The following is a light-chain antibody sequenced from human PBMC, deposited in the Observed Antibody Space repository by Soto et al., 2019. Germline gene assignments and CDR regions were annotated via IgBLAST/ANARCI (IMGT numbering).Light chain of an antibody. CDR1: SSDVGGYDY. Sequence: QSALTQPASVSGSPGQSITISCTGTSSDVGGYDYVSWYQQHPGKAPKLMIYEVSNRPSGVSNRFSASKSGNTASLTISGLQAEDEADYYCSSYIDSSTRVFGTGTKSPS. J-gene: IGLJ1*01. CDR3: SSYIDSSTRV. CDR2: EVS. V-gene: IGLV2-14*01.